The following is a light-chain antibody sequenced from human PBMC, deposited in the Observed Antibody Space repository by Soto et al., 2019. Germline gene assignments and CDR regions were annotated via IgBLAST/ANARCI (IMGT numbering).Light chain of an antibody. J-gene: IGLJ3*02. CDR2: GHN. Sequence: QAVVTQPPSVSGAPGQRVTISCAGSPTNIGAGYDVHWYQHRPGTAPKLLVSGHNIRPSGVPDRFYGSKSGTSASLAITGLQAEDEADYYCSSYTSSSTWVFGGGTKVTVL. V-gene: IGLV1-40*01. CDR3: SSYTSSSTWV. CDR1: PTNIGAGYD.